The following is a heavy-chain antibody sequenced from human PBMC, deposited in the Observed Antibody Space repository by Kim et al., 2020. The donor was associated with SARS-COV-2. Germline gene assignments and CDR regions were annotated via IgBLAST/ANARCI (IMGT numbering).Heavy chain of an antibody. V-gene: IGHV3-33*06. J-gene: IGHJ3*02. CDR3: AKALRGYYPLGAFDI. D-gene: IGHD1-26*01. Sequence: DPVKGRFPYSRDNSKDTLYLQMNSLRAEDTAVYYCAKALRGYYPLGAFDIWGQGTMVTVSS.